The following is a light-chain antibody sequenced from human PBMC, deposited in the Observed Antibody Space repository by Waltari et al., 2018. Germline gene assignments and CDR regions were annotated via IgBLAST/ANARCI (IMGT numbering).Light chain of an antibody. Sequence: EVVLTQSPDTLSVSHGERDTLSCRTSRSVNSNLAWYQHKPGQAPRLLMYGASTRPTGIPARFSGSESGTEFTLTITSLQSEDFAVYYCQQYNNWPLTFGGGTKVEI. CDR1: RSVNSN. CDR2: GAS. V-gene: IGKV3-15*01. CDR3: QQYNNWPLT. J-gene: IGKJ4*01.